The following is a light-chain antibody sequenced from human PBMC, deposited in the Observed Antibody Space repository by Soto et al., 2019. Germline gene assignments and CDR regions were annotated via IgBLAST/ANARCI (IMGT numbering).Light chain of an antibody. J-gene: IGLJ3*02. Sequence: QSVLTQPPSVSGAPGQRVTISCTGRSSNIGAGYDVHWYQQLPGTVPKLLIYGNSNRPSGVPDRFSGSKSGTSASLDITGLQAEDESDYYCQAYDRSLSGGVFCGGTKLTVL. CDR2: GNS. CDR1: SSNIGAGYD. V-gene: IGLV1-40*01. CDR3: QAYDRSLSGGV.